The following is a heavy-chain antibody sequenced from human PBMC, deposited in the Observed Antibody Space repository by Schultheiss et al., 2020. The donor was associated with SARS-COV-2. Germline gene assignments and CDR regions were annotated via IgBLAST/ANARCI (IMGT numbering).Heavy chain of an antibody. CDR3: ARDLGSSWTYYFDY. CDR2: ISYDGSNK. Sequence: GGSLRLSCAASGFTFSSYSMNWVRQAPGKGLEWVAVISYDGSNKYYADSVKGRFTISRDNSKNTLYLQMNSLRAEDTAVYYCARDLGSSWTYYFDYWGQGTLVTVSS. J-gene: IGHJ4*02. CDR1: GFTFSSYS. V-gene: IGHV3-30*03. D-gene: IGHD6-13*01.